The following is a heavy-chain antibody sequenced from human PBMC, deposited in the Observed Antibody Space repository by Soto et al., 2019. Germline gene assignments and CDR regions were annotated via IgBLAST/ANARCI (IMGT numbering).Heavy chain of an antibody. D-gene: IGHD2-15*01. V-gene: IGHV1-8*01. Sequence: QVQLVQSGAEVKKPGASVKVSCKASGYTFTSYDINWVRQATGQGLEWMGWMNPNSGNTGYAQKFQGRVTMTRHTSISTAYMELSSLRSEDTAVYYCARGWRCSGGSCYYFDYWGQGTLVTVSS. CDR2: MNPNSGNT. CDR3: ARGWRCSGGSCYYFDY. J-gene: IGHJ4*02. CDR1: GYTFTSYD.